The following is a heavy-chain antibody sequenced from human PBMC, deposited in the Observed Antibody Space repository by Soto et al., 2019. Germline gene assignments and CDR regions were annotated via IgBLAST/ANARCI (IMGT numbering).Heavy chain of an antibody. CDR3: ARDRVGATPYYGMDV. J-gene: IGHJ6*02. V-gene: IGHV1-2*02. Sequence: VASVKVSCKASGYTFTGYYIHWVRQAPGQGLEWMGWINPNSGGTNYAQKFQGRVTMTRDTSISTAYMELSRLRSDDTAVYYCARDRVGATPYYGMDVWGQGTTVTVPS. CDR1: GYTFTGYY. CDR2: INPNSGGT. D-gene: IGHD1-26*01.